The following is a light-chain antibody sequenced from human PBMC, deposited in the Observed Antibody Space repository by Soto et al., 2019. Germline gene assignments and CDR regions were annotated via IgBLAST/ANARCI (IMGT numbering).Light chain of an antibody. J-gene: IGKJ1*01. CDR3: QQYGSSYPWT. V-gene: IGKV3-20*01. CDR1: ESVGSSR. Sequence: EIVLTQSPGTLSLSAGERATLFCRASESVGSSRLAWYQQNPGQAPKLLMYGDSNRAAGIPDRFSGSGSGTDFTLTIRRLEPEDFAVYYCQQYGSSYPWTFGQGTKVDI. CDR2: GDS.